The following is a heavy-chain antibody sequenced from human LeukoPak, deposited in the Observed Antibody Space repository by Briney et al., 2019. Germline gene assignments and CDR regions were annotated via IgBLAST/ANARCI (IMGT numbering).Heavy chain of an antibody. J-gene: IGHJ4*02. Sequence: SETLSLTCTVSGGSISSGDYYWSWIRQPPGKGLEWIGYIYYSGSTYYNPSLKSRVTISVDTSKNQFSLKLSSVTAADTAVYYCARFTVVSRCADYWGQGTLVTVSS. CDR3: ARFTVVSRCADY. CDR1: GGSISSGDYY. CDR2: IYYSGST. D-gene: IGHD4-23*01. V-gene: IGHV4-30-4*01.